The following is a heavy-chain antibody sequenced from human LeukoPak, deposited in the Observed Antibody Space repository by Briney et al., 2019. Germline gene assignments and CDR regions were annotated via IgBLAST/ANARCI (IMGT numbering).Heavy chain of an antibody. J-gene: IGHJ4*02. Sequence: SETLSLTCTVSGGSISSYYWSWIRQPPGKGLEWIGYIYYSGSTNYNPSLKSRVTISVDTSKNQFSLKLSSVTAADTAVYYCVRRGGVWELPDYWGQGTLVTVSS. CDR1: GGSISSYY. V-gene: IGHV4-59*01. CDR3: VRRGGVWELPDY. D-gene: IGHD1-26*01. CDR2: IYYSGST.